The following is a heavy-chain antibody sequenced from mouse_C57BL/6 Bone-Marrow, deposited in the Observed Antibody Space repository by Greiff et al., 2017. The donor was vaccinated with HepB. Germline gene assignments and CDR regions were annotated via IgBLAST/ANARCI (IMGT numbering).Heavy chain of an antibody. Sequence: VHLVESGAELVKPGASVKLSCKASGYTFTSYWMQWVKQRPGQGLEWIGEIDPSDSYTNYNQKFKGKATLTVDTSSSTAYMQLSSLTSEDSAVYYCARDDYDPPWFAYWGQGTLVTVSA. CDR2: IDPSDSYT. CDR1: GYTFTSYW. V-gene: IGHV1-50*01. CDR3: ARDDYDPPWFAY. D-gene: IGHD2-4*01. J-gene: IGHJ3*01.